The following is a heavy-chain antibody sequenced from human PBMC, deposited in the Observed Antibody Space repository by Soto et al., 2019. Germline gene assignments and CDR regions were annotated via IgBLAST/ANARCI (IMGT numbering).Heavy chain of an antibody. D-gene: IGHD3-9*01. Sequence: PGGSLRLSCAASGFTLAKYTMGWVRQAPGKGLEWVAESYSTGGTEYADSVKGRFTIFRDNSKSTLFLQMNSLGVEDTALYYCARDREPDGIWTFDSWGQGTLVTVSS. J-gene: IGHJ4*02. CDR2: SYSTGGT. V-gene: IGHV3-23*01. CDR3: ARDREPDGIWTFDS. CDR1: GFTLAKYT.